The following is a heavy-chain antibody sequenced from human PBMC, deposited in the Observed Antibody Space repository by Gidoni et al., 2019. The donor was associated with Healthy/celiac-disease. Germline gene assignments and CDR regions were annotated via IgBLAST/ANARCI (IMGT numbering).Heavy chain of an antibody. D-gene: IGHD2-2*01. Sequence: QVQLQESGPGLVKPSGTLSLTCAVSGGSISSSNWWSWVRQPPGKGLEWIGEIYHSGSTNYNPSLKSRVTISVDKSKNQFSLKLSSVTAADTAVYYCARVERLGYCSSTSCYFDYWGQGTLVTVSS. CDR1: GGSISSSNW. V-gene: IGHV4-4*02. CDR3: ARVERLGYCSSTSCYFDY. J-gene: IGHJ4*02. CDR2: IYHSGST.